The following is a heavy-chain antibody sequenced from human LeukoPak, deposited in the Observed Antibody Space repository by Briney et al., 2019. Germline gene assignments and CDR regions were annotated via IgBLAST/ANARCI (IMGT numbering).Heavy chain of an antibody. CDR2: ISVYNGNT. J-gene: IGHJ4*02. CDR1: GYTFTSYG. V-gene: IGHV1-18*01. CDR3: ARESYNSGSYYNDY. D-gene: IGHD3-10*01. Sequence: ASVKVSCKASGYTFTSYGISGVRQAPGQGLEWMGWISVYNGNTNYAQKLQGRVTMTTDTSTSTAYMELRSLRSDDTALYYGARESYNSGSYYNDYWGQGTLVTVSS.